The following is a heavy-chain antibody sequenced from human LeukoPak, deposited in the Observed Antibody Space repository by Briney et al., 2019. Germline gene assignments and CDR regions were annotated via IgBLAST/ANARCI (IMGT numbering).Heavy chain of an antibody. Sequence: GGSLRLSCAASGFTFSSYAMSWVRQAPGEGLEWVSAISGSGGSTYYADSVKGRFTISRDNSKNTLYLQMNCLRAEDTAVYYCAKGPGGYYDSPFDYWGQGTLVTVSS. J-gene: IGHJ4*02. CDR3: AKGPGGYYDSPFDY. CDR1: GFTFSSYA. V-gene: IGHV3-23*01. D-gene: IGHD3-22*01. CDR2: ISGSGGST.